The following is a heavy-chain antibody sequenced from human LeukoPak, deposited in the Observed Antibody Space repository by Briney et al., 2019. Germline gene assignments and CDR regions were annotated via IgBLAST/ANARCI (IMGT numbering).Heavy chain of an antibody. V-gene: IGHV3-21*03. J-gene: IGHJ4*02. CDR3: AREPFPVGSGGSCYSI. CDR2: ITSSSSYI. CDR1: GFTFSSYS. Sequence: GGSLRLSCAASGFTFSSYSMNWVRQAPGKGLEWVSSITSSSSYIYYADSVKGRFTISRDNAKNSLYLQMNSLRAEATAVYYCAREPFPVGSGGSCYSIWGQGALVTVSS. D-gene: IGHD2-15*01.